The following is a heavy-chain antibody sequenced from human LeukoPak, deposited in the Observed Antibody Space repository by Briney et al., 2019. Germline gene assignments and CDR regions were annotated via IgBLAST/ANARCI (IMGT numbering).Heavy chain of an antibody. D-gene: IGHD3-10*01. V-gene: IGHV4-34*01. CDR1: GGSFCGYY. Sequence: SETLSLTCAVYGGSFCGYYWSWIRQPPGKGLEWIGEINHSGSTNYNPSLKSRVTISVDTSKNQFSLKLSSVTAADTAVYYCARHAPRGLHYGSGSFNWFDPWGQGTLVTVSS. CDR2: INHSGST. CDR3: ARHAPRGLHYGSGSFNWFDP. J-gene: IGHJ5*02.